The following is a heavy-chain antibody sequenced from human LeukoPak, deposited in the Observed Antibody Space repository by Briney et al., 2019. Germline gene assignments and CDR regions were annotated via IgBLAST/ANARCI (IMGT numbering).Heavy chain of an antibody. Sequence: PGGSLRLSCAASGFTFSSYGMHWVRQAPGKGLEWVAVIWYDGSNKYYADSVKGRFTISRDNSKNKLYLQMNSLRDEDTAVYYCARGRITGTAFDYWGQGTLVTVSS. CDR3: ARGRITGTAFDY. J-gene: IGHJ4*02. D-gene: IGHD1-7*01. V-gene: IGHV3-33*01. CDR2: IWYDGSNK. CDR1: GFTFSSYG.